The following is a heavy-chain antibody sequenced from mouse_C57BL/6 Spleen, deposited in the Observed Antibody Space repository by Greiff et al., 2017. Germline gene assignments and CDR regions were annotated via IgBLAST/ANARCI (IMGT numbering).Heavy chain of an antibody. V-gene: IGHV1-69*01. J-gene: IGHJ4*01. Sequence: VQLQQPGAELVMPGASVKLSCKASGYTFTSYWMHWVKQRPGQGLEWIGEIDPSDSYTNYNQKFKGKSTLTVDKSSSTAYMQLSSLTSEDSAVYYCARSGTTVVESAMDYWGQGTSVTVSS. CDR3: ARSGTTVVESAMDY. D-gene: IGHD1-1*01. CDR1: GYTFTSYW. CDR2: IDPSDSYT.